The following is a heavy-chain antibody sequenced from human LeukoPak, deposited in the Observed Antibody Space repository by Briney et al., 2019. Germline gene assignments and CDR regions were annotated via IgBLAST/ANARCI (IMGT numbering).Heavy chain of an antibody. CDR3: ARGVKDSTTLNWFDP. CDR2: ISAYNGNT. J-gene: IGHJ5*02. D-gene: IGHD2-15*01. CDR1: GYTFTNYG. V-gene: IGHV1-18*01. Sequence: ASVKVSCKASGYTFTNYGISWVRQAPGQGLEWMGWISAYNGNTNYAQKLQGRVTMTTDTSTSTAYMELMSLRSDDTAVYYCARGVKDSTTLNWFDPWGQGTLVTLPS.